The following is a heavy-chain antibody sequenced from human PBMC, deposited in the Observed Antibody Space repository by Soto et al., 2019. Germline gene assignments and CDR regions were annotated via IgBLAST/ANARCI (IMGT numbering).Heavy chain of an antibody. Sequence: PGGSLRLSCAASGFTFSSYEMNWVRQAPGKGLERVSYISSSGSTIYYADSVKGRFTISRDNAKNSLYLQMNSLRAEDTAVYYCARVAGSFSFDYWGQGTLVTVSS. CDR1: GFTFSSYE. J-gene: IGHJ4*02. CDR2: ISSSGSTI. D-gene: IGHD1-26*01. V-gene: IGHV3-48*03. CDR3: ARVAGSFSFDY.